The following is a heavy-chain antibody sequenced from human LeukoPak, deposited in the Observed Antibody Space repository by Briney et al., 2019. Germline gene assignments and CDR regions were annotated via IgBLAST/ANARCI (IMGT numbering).Heavy chain of an antibody. CDR1: GGSFSNYY. CDR3: ARDSGTTGEVKFDP. D-gene: IGHD3-10*01. J-gene: IGHJ5*02. Sequence: SETLSLTCAVYGGSFSNYYWGWIRQPPGKGLEWIGNIYYSGSTYYNPSLRSRVTISVDTSKNQFSLKLMSVTAADTAVYYCARDSGTTGEVKFDPWGQGTLVTVSS. V-gene: IGHV4-34*01. CDR2: IYYSGST.